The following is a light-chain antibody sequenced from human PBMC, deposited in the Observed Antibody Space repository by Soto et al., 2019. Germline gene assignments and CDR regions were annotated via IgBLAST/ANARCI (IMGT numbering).Light chain of an antibody. CDR1: GGHSGYA. Sequence: QSVLTQSPSASASLGASVKVTCTLSGGHSGYAIAWHQQQPEKGPRYLMRLNTDGSLHRGDGVPDRFSASSSGAERYLTISSLQSEDEADYYCQTWGPAIVFGGGTKLTVL. CDR2: LNTDGSL. J-gene: IGLJ2*01. CDR3: QTWGPAIV. V-gene: IGLV4-69*02.